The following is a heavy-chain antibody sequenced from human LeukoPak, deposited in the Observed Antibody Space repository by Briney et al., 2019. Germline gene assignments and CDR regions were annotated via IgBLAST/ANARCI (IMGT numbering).Heavy chain of an antibody. D-gene: IGHD3-10*01. CDR3: ARGKAFDMDV. CDR1: GFTFSNYW. V-gene: IGHV3-7*01. CDR2: IKQDGSEK. J-gene: IGHJ6*03. Sequence: GGSLRLSCAASGFTFSNYWMTWVRQAPGKGLEWVANIKQDGSEKYYVDSVKGRFTISRDNAKNSLYLQMNSLRAEDTAVYYCARGKAFDMDVWGKGTTVTVSS.